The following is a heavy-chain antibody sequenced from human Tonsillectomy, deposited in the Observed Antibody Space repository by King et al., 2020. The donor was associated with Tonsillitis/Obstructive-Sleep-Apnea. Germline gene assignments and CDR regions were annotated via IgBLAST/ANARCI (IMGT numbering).Heavy chain of an antibody. V-gene: IGHV4-34*01. Sequence: VQRQQWGAELLKPSETLSLTCGVYGGSFRGYYWSWIRHPPGKGLEWIGEINHSDSTDHNSSLKSRVTISRDTSKNQISLRLTSVTAADTAVYYCGTNAGDYYYYMDVWGKGTTVTVSS. CDR3: GTNAGDYYYYMDV. CDR1: GGSFRGYY. CDR2: INHSDST. J-gene: IGHJ6*03. D-gene: IGHD2-2*01.